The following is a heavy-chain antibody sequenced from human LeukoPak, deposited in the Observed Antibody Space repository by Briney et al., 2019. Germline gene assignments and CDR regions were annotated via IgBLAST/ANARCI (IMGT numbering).Heavy chain of an antibody. V-gene: IGHV4-34*01. CDR2: INHSGST. CDR3: ARVRNYGSGSYYPYFDY. J-gene: IGHJ4*02. CDR1: GGSFSGYY. Sequence: SSETLSLTCAVYGGSFSGYYWSWIRQPPGKGLEWIGEINHSGSTNYNPSLKSRVTISVDTSKSQFSLKLSSVTAADTAVYYCARVRNYGSGSYYPYFDYWGQGTLVTISS. D-gene: IGHD3-10*01.